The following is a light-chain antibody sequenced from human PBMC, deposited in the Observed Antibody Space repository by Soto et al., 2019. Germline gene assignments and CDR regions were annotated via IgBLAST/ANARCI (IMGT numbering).Light chain of an antibody. CDR3: QQYSSTFWT. V-gene: IGKV3-20*01. J-gene: IGKJ1*01. CDR1: QSISSSY. CDR2: GAS. Sequence: EIVLTQSPGTLSLSPGERTTLSCRASQSISSSYLAWYQQKPGQAPRLLVYGASSRATGIPDRFSSSGSGTDFTLTIIRLEPEDFALYYCQQYSSTFWTLGQGTKV.